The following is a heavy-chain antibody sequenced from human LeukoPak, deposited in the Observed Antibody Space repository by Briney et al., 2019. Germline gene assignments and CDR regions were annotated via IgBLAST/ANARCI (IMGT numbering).Heavy chain of an antibody. CDR1: GGSISSYY. CDR3: AREGDYGVEDI. V-gene: IGHV4-59*01. D-gene: IGHD4-17*01. Sequence: SETLSLTCTVSGGSISSYYWSWIRQPPGKGLEWIGYIYYSGSTIYNPSLKSRVTISVDTSKNQFSLKLSSVTAADTAVYYCAREGDYGVEDIWGQGTMVTVSS. CDR2: IYYSGST. J-gene: IGHJ3*02.